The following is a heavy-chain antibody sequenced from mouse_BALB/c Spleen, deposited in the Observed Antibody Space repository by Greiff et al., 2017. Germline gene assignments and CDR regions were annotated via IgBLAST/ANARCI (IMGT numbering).Heavy chain of an antibody. Sequence: EVKLVESGGGLVQPGGSLKLSCAASGFAFSSYDMSWVRQTPEKRLEWVAYISSGGGSTYYPDTVKGRFTISRDNAKNTLYLQMSSLKSEDTAMYYCARHNYGPSWFAYWGQGTLVTVSA. CDR3: ARHNYGPSWFAY. CDR2: ISSGGGST. V-gene: IGHV5-12-1*01. J-gene: IGHJ3*01. CDR1: GFAFSSYD. D-gene: IGHD1-1*01.